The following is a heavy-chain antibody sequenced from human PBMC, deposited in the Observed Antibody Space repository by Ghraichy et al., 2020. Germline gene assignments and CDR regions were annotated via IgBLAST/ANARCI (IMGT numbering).Heavy chain of an antibody. V-gene: IGHV2-26*01. D-gene: IGHD3-16*02. J-gene: IGHJ4*02. CDR1: GFSLSNARMG. CDR3: ARIPPAYDYVWGSYLTRPYYFDY. CDR2: IFSNDEK. Sequence: SGPTLVKPTETLTLTCTVSGFSLSNARMGVSWIRQPPGKALEWLAHIFSNDEKSYSTSLTSTLTISKDTSKSQVVLTMTNMDPVDTATYYCARIPPAYDYVWGSYLTRPYYFDYWGQGTLVTVSS.